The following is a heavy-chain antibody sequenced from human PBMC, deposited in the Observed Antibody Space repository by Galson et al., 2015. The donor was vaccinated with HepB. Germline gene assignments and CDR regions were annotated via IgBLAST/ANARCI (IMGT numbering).Heavy chain of an antibody. J-gene: IGHJ4*02. Sequence: SVKVSCKASGYTFTGYYMHWVRQAPGQGLEWMGWINPNSGGTNYAQKFQGRVTMTRDTSISTAYMELSRLRSDDTAVYYCARGYYDFWSGYYVEEMYYFDYWGQGTLVTVSS. CDR2: INPNSGGT. CDR1: GYTFTGYY. CDR3: ARGYYDFWSGYYVEEMYYFDY. D-gene: IGHD3-3*01. V-gene: IGHV1-2*02.